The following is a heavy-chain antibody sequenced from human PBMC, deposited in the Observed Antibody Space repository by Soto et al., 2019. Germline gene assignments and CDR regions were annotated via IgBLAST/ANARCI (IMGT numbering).Heavy chain of an antibody. CDR3: AKAEAGETWICGVAYNWFAP. CDR2: ISYDGSNK. D-gene: IGHD3-3*01. CDR1: GFTFSSYG. J-gene: IGHJ5*02. V-gene: IGHV3-30*18. Sequence: QVQLVESGGGVVQPGRSLRLSCAASGFTFSSYGMHWVRQAPGQGLERGAVISYDGSNKYSLDSVKGRFTMSKDNSKNTLYLQMNSLRAEDTAVYYCAKAEAGETWICGVAYNWFAPWGQRTLVTVSS.